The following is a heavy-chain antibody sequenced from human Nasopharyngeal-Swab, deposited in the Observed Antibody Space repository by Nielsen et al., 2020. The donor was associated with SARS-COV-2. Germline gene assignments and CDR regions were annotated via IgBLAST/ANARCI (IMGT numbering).Heavy chain of an antibody. V-gene: IGHV3-33*01. D-gene: IGHD1-26*01. CDR2: IGYDGSNK. CDR3: AREGIVGATKGLDY. J-gene: IGHJ4*02. Sequence: GESLKISCAASGFNFSSYRLHWVRPAPGKGLEWVAGIGYDGSNKYYADSVKGRFTISRDNSKKTLYLQMNSLRAEDTAVYYCAREGIVGATKGLDYWGQGTLVTVSS. CDR1: GFNFSSYR.